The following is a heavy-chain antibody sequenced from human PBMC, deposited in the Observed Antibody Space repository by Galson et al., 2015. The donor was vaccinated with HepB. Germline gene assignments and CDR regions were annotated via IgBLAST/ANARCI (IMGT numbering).Heavy chain of an antibody. D-gene: IGHD5-18*01. J-gene: IGHJ5*01. CDR1: GFTLSSYA. CDR2: ISGNGDST. Sequence: SLRLSCAASGFTLSSYAMSWVRQAPGRGLEWISGISGNGDSTFYADSVKGRFTVSRDNSNNMLYLQMNSLRAEDAGLYFCAKGYGLFDSWGQGILVTVSS. CDR3: AKGYGLFDS. V-gene: IGHV3-23*01.